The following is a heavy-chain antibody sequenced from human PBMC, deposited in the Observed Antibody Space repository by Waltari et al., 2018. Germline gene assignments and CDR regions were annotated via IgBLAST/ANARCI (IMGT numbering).Heavy chain of an antibody. CDR3: ARVEGAAGLDI. D-gene: IGHD3-16*01. CDR2: INAGNGNT. CDR1: GYTFTSYA. J-gene: IGHJ3*02. Sequence: QVQLVQSGAEVKKPGASVKVSCKASGYTFTSYAMHWVRQAPGQRLEWMGWINAGNGNTKYSQKSQGRVTITRDTSASTAYMELSSRRSEDTAVYYCARVEGAAGLDIWGQGTMVTVSS. V-gene: IGHV1-3*01.